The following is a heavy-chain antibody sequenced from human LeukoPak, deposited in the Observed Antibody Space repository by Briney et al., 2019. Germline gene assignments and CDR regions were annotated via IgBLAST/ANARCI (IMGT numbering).Heavy chain of an antibody. D-gene: IGHD3-22*01. V-gene: IGHV4-39*01. CDR2: IYYSGST. J-gene: IGHJ3*02. CDR1: GGSISSSSYY. CDR3: ARQRITMIVVVMPDAFDI. Sequence: SETLSLNCTVSGGSISSSSYYWGWIRQPPGKGLEWIGSIYYSGSTYYNPSLKSRVTISVDTSKNQFSLKLSSVTAADTAVYYCARQRITMIVVVMPDAFDIWGQGTMVTVSS.